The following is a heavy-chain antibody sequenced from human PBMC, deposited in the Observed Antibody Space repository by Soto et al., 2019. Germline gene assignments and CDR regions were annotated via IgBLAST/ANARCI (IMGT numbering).Heavy chain of an antibody. J-gene: IGHJ5*02. Sequence: EVQLVESGGGLVQPGRSLRLSCAASGFTFDDYAMHWVRQAPGKGLEWVSGLSWNSGSIGYADSVKGRSTISRDNAKNSLYLQMNSLRAEDTAFYYCAKGRDSSSSSWFDPWGQGTLVTVSS. D-gene: IGHD6-6*01. V-gene: IGHV3-9*01. CDR1: GFTFDDYA. CDR2: LSWNSGSI. CDR3: AKGRDSSSSSWFDP.